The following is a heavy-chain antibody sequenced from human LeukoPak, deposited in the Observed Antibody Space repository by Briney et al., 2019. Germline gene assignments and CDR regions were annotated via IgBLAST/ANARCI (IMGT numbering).Heavy chain of an antibody. CDR1: GGTFSSYA. V-gene: IGHV1-69*04. CDR2: IIPILGIA. J-gene: IGHJ4*02. Sequence: SVKVSCKASGGTFSSYAISWVRQAPGQGLGWMGRIIPILGIANYAQKFQGRVTITADKSTSTAYMELSSLRSEDTAVYYCARGTYYYDSSGYYPTDWGQGTLVTVSS. D-gene: IGHD3-22*01. CDR3: ARGTYYYDSSGYYPTD.